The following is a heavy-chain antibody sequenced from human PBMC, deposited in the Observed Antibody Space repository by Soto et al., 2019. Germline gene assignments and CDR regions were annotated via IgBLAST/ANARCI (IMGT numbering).Heavy chain of an antibody. CDR1: GFTFRDAW. V-gene: IGHV3-15*01. CDR3: TKVGDGNVLNF. D-gene: IGHD2-15*01. J-gene: IGHJ4*02. Sequence: EVQLVESEGGLVEPGGSLRLSCAASGFTFRDAWMTWVRQAPGKGLEWVGRIKAKSDGGTAVYAAPVQGRFTISRDDSKNTVYLQMDSLKTDDTAVYYCTKVGDGNVLNFWGQGTLVTVSS. CDR2: IKAKSDGGTA.